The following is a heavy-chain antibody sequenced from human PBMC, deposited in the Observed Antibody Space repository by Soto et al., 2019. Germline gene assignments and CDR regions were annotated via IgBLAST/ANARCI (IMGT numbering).Heavy chain of an antibody. CDR3: ARGYCSGGSCAPEYFQH. CDR1: GGSISSYY. CDR2: IYYSGST. V-gene: IGHV4-59*01. J-gene: IGHJ1*01. Sequence: PSETLSLTCTVSGGSISSYYWSWIRQPPGKGLEWIGYIYYSGSTNYNPSLKSRVTISADTSKNQFSLKLSSVTAADTAVYYCARGYCSGGSCAPEYFQHWGQGTLVTVS. D-gene: IGHD2-15*01.